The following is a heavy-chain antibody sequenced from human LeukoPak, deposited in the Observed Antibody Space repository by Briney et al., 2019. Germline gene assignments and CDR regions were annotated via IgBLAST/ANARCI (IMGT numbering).Heavy chain of an antibody. J-gene: IGHJ6*02. D-gene: IGHD2-2*02. CDR1: GFTFSSYA. CDR3: ARTLSPGCSSTSCYTEYYYYYYGMDV. V-gene: IGHV3-30-3*01. Sequence: GGSLRLSCAASGFTFSSYAMHWVRQAPGKGLEWVAVISYDGNNKYYADSVKGRFTISRDNSKNTLYLQMNSLRAEDTAVYYYARTLSPGCSSTSCYTEYYYYYYGMDVWGQGTTVTVSS. CDR2: ISYDGNNK.